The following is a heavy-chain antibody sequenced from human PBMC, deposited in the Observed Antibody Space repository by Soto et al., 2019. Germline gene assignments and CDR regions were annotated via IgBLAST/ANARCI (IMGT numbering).Heavy chain of an antibody. CDR1: GFTFSSYS. D-gene: IGHD1-1*01. CDR3: ARDRRTGTYGMDV. J-gene: IGHJ6*02. Sequence: AGGSLRLSCAASGFTFSSYSMNWVRQAPGKGLEWVSYISCSSITLYYADSVKGRFTFSRDNAKNSLFLQMNSLRDEDTAVYYCARDRRTGTYGMDVWGQGTTVTVSS. V-gene: IGHV3-48*02. CDR2: ISCSSITL.